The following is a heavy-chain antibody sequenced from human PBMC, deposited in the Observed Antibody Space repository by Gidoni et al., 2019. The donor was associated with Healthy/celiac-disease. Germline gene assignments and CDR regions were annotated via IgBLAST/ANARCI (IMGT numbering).Heavy chain of an antibody. CDR1: GYSFTSYW. Sequence: EVQLVQFGAEVKKPGESLKISCKGSGYSFTSYWIGRVRQMPGKGLEWMGIIYPGDSDTRYSPSFQGQVTISADKSIGTAYLQWSSLKASDTAMYYCARQKVGIAVAGGWFDPWGQGTLVTVSS. CDR3: ARQKVGIAVAGGWFDP. D-gene: IGHD6-19*01. CDR2: IYPGDSDT. V-gene: IGHV5-51*01. J-gene: IGHJ5*02.